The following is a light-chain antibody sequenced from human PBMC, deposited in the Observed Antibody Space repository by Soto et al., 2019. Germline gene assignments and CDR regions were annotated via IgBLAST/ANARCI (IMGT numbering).Light chain of an antibody. Sequence: DIKRTRSTTSLSASVGARVTDAGRASQSITNYLNWYQQRPGKAPKLLXYAASSLQSGVPSRFSGSGSWTDLTLTIISLQPEDFVIYYYQQTYSTTPWTFGQGTKVDIK. CDR2: AAS. CDR3: QQTYSTTPWT. V-gene: IGKV1-39*01. CDR1: QSITNY. J-gene: IGKJ1*01.